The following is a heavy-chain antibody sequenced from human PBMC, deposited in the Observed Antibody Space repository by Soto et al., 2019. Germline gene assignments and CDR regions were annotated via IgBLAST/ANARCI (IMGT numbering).Heavy chain of an antibody. Sequence: SETLSLTCAVYGGSFSGYYWSWIRQPPGKGLEWIGEINHSGSTNYNPSLKSRVTISVDTSKNQFSLKLSSVTAADTAVYYCARALEQWLAHFDYWGQGTLVTVS. CDR2: INHSGST. V-gene: IGHV4-34*01. CDR3: ARALEQWLAHFDY. D-gene: IGHD6-19*01. CDR1: GGSFSGYY. J-gene: IGHJ4*02.